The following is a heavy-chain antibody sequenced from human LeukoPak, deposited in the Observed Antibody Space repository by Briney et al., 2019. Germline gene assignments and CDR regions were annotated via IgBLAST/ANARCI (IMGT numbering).Heavy chain of an antibody. CDR2: IYSGGST. D-gene: IGHD6-19*01. V-gene: IGHV3-53*01. J-gene: IGHJ4*02. CDR3: ARYPSSGWYYFDY. CDR1: GFTVSSNY. Sequence: PGGSLRLSCAASGFTVSSNYMSWVRQAPGKGLEWVSVIYSGGSTYYADSVKGRFTISRDNSKNTLYLQMNSLRAEDPAVYYCARYPSSGWYYFDYWGQGTLVTVSS.